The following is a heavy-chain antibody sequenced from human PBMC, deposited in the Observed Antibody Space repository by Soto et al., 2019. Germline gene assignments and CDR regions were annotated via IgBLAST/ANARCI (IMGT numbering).Heavy chain of an antibody. CDR2: ISSSGSTI. J-gene: IGHJ4*02. CDR3: ARDPWQWLEGDILDY. Sequence: QVQLVESGGGLVKPGGSLRLSCAASGFTFSDYYMSWIRQAPGKGLEWVSYISSSGSTIYYADSVKGRFTISRDNAKNFLNLQMNSVRAEDTAVEYCARDPWQWLEGDILDYGGQGTLLALSA. V-gene: IGHV3-11*01. CDR1: GFTFSDYY. D-gene: IGHD6-19*01.